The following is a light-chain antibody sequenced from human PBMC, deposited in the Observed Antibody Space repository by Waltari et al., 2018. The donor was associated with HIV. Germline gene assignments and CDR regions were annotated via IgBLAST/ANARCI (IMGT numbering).Light chain of an antibody. J-gene: IGLJ2*01. Sequence: QSVLTQPPSASGTPGQRVTIPCSGRRSNIGVNSVPWYQQLPGAAPKLRIYNNNQRPSGVPERFSGSKSGTSASLAISGLQSEDEAHYYCAAWDDDGLNALFGGGTKLTVL. CDR3: AAWDDDGLNAL. CDR1: RSNIGVNS. CDR2: NNN. V-gene: IGLV1-44*01.